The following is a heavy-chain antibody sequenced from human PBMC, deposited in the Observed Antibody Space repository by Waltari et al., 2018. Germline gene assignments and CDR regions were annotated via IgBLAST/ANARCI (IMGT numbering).Heavy chain of an antibody. J-gene: IGHJ4*02. Sequence: QVQLQESGPGLVKPSETLSLTCAVSGYSISRGYYWGWIRQPPGKGLEWIGSIYHSGSTYYNPSLKSRVTISVDTSKNQFSLKLSSVTAADTAVYYCARQSSGLGYFDYWGQGTLVTVSS. CDR2: IYHSGST. V-gene: IGHV4-38-2*01. CDR3: ARQSSGLGYFDY. CDR1: GYSISRGYY. D-gene: IGHD6-19*01.